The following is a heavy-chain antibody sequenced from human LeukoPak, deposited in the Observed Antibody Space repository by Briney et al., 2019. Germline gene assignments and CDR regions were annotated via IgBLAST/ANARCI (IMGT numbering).Heavy chain of an antibody. V-gene: IGHV3-23*01. Sequence: GGSLRLSCAASGFTFSSYAMSWVRQAPGKGLEWVSAISGSGGSTYYADSVKGRFTISRDNSKDTLYLQMNSPRAEDTAVYYCAKDSPYSSSWYPYYFDYWGQGTLVTVSS. J-gene: IGHJ4*02. D-gene: IGHD6-13*01. CDR2: ISGSGGST. CDR1: GFTFSSYA. CDR3: AKDSPYSSSWYPYYFDY.